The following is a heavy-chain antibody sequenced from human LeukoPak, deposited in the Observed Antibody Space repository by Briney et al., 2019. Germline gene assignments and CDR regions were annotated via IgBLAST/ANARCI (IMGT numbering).Heavy chain of an antibody. D-gene: IGHD3-16*01. CDR3: ASYYDYVWGSYYY. J-gene: IGHJ4*02. Sequence: SQTLSLTCTVSGGSISSGSYYWSWIRQPAGKGLEWIGRIYTSGSTNYNPSLKSRVTISVDTSKNQFSLKLSSVTAADTAVYYCASYYDYVWGSYYYWGQGTLVTVSS. CDR1: GGSISSGSYY. CDR2: IYTSGST. V-gene: IGHV4-61*02.